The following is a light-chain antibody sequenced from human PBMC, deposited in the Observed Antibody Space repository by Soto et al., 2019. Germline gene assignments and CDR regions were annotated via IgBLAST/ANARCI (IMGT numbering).Light chain of an antibody. Sequence: DIQMAQSPFSLAASLGDRVTITSLDSQNNNRYLNWYQQKPGKAPKLLIHCASSRQSGVPARFSGSGSGTDFTLTISSLQAEDLASYYCQQSYRTPITFGQGTRLEI. CDR3: QQSYRTPIT. CDR2: CAS. J-gene: IGKJ5*01. CDR1: QNNNRY. V-gene: IGKV1-39*01.